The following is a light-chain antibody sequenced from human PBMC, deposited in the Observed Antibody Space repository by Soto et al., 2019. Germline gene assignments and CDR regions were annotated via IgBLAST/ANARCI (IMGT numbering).Light chain of an antibody. V-gene: IGKV3-15*01. CDR3: QEYNTWPWT. CDR2: GES. J-gene: IGKJ1*01. Sequence: EIVLTESPGTLSLSPGETATLSCRASQSVSSRYLAWYQQKLGQAPRVVIYGESTRATGIPARFTGSGSGTELILTITSLQSEDSAVYYCQEYNTWPWTCGQGTKVDIK. CDR1: QSVSSRY.